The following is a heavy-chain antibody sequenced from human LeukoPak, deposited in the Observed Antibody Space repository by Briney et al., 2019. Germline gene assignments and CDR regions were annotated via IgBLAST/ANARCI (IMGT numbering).Heavy chain of an antibody. J-gene: IGHJ6*03. D-gene: IGHD6-13*01. V-gene: IGHV1-18*01. CDR2: ISAYNGNT. Sequence: ASVKVSCKASGYTFINYGISWVRQAPGQGLEWMGWISAYNGNTNYAQKLQGRVTMTTDTSTSTAYMELRSLRSDDTAVYYCARVGIAAAGYPRYYYMDVWGKGTTVTVSS. CDR3: ARVGIAAAGYPRYYYMDV. CDR1: GYTFINYG.